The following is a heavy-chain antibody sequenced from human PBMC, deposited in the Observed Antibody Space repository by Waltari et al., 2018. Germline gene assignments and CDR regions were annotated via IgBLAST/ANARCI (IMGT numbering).Heavy chain of an antibody. Sequence: QVQLVQSAAEVKKPGSSVKVSCKASGDTFSGYAITWVRQAPGQGLVWMGRIIPLLDISRDAQKFRGRITITADRSTSTAYLELNSLRSEDTAVYYCARESRSTAGIDYWGQGAQVTVSS. J-gene: IGHJ4*02. V-gene: IGHV1-69*09. CDR1: GDTFSGYA. CDR2: IIPLLDIS. D-gene: IGHD2-2*01. CDR3: ARESRSTAGIDY.